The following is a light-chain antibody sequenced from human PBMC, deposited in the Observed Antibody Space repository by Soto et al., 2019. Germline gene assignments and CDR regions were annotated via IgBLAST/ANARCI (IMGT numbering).Light chain of an antibody. J-gene: IGLJ2*01. CDR3: SSYTSSSTLAVV. CDR2: DVS. Sequence: QAVVTQPASVSGSPGQSITISCTGTSSDVGGYNYVSWYQQHPGKAPKLMIYDVSNRPSGVSNRFSGSKSGNTASLTISGLQAEDEADYYCSSYTSSSTLAVVFGGGTKVTVL. V-gene: IGLV2-14*01. CDR1: SSDVGGYNY.